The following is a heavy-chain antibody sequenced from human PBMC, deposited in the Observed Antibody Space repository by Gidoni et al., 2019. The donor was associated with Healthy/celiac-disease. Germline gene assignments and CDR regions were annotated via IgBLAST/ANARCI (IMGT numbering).Heavy chain of an antibody. CDR2: ISSSSSYI. Sequence: EVQLVESGGGLVKPGGSLRLSCAASGFTFRSYSMNWVRQAPGKGLEWVSSISSSSSYIYYADSVKGRFTISRDNAKNSLYLQMNSLRAEDTAVYYCARVPAQLERHVNLDLDYWGQGTLVTVSS. J-gene: IGHJ4*02. CDR1: GFTFRSYS. D-gene: IGHD1-1*01. CDR3: ARVPAQLERHVNLDLDY. V-gene: IGHV3-21*01.